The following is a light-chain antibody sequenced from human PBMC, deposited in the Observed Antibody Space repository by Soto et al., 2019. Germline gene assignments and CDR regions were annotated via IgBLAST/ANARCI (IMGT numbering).Light chain of an antibody. CDR1: QSVDSRY. CDR2: GSS. V-gene: IGKV3-20*01. J-gene: IGKJ4*01. CDR3: QQYVSSPLT. Sequence: EFVLTQSPGTLSLSPGERATLSCRASQSVDSRYLAWYQQKPGQAPRLLIYGSSSRATGISDRFSGSGSGTDFTLTISRLEPEDFAVYFCQQYVSSPLTFGGGTKVDIK.